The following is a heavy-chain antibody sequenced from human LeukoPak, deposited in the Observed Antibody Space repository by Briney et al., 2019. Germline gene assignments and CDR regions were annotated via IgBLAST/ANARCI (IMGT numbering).Heavy chain of an antibody. J-gene: IGHJ4*02. D-gene: IGHD3-9*01. CDR2: TYYRSKWHN. CDR1: GDSVSSNSAA. Sequence: SQTLSLTCAISGDSVSSNSAAWNWIRQSPSRGLEWLGRTYYRSKWHNDYAVSVKSRITINPDTSKNQFSLQLNSMTPEDTAVYYCARDPEYNILTGYYDSWGQGTLVTVSS. CDR3: ARDPEYNILTGYYDS. V-gene: IGHV6-1*01.